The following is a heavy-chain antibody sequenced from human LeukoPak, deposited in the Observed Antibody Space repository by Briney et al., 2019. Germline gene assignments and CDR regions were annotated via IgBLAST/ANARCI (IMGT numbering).Heavy chain of an antibody. CDR3: ASAVEWLLYYFDY. CDR2: INPNSGGT. D-gene: IGHD3-3*01. CDR1: GYSFTDHY. J-gene: IGHJ4*02. V-gene: IGHV1-2*02. Sequence: ASVKVSCKASGYSFTDHYIHWVRQAPGQGLEWMGWINPNSGGTNYAQKFQGRFTMTRDTSISTAYMELSRLRSDDTAVYYCASAVEWLLYYFDYWGQGTLVTVSS.